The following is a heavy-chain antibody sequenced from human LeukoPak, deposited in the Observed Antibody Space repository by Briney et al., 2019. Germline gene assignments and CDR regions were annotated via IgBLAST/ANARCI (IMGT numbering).Heavy chain of an antibody. CDR3: ARDGHDYVWGSYRLCDY. J-gene: IGHJ4*02. D-gene: IGHD3-16*02. Sequence: GGSLRLSCAASGFIFNSYGIHWVRQAPGKGLEWVAVIWYAESSTYYTDSVKGRFTISRDNSKKTVYLQMNSLRAEDTAVYYCARDGHDYVWGSYRLCDYWGQGTLVTVSS. CDR1: GFIFNSYG. V-gene: IGHV3-33*01. CDR2: IWYAESST.